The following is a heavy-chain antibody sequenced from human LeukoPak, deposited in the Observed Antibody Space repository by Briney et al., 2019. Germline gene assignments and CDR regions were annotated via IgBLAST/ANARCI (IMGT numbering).Heavy chain of an antibody. V-gene: IGHV3-49*03. Sequence: GGSLRLSCTASGFTFGDYAMSWFRQAPGKGLEWVGFIRSKAYGGTTEYAASVKGRFAISRDDSKSIAYLQMNSLKTEDTAVYYCTRDGLEEYYYDSSGYYFDYWGQGTLVTVSS. J-gene: IGHJ4*02. D-gene: IGHD3-22*01. CDR3: TRDGLEEYYYDSSGYYFDY. CDR2: IRSKAYGGTT. CDR1: GFTFGDYA.